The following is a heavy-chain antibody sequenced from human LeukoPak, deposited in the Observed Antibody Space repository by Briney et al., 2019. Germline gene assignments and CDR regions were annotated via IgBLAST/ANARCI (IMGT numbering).Heavy chain of an antibody. CDR3: AKEGAARLDY. D-gene: IGHD6-6*01. J-gene: IGHJ4*02. CDR2: ISGSGSST. Sequence: GGSLRLSCAASGFTFSSYGMHWVRQAPGKGLEWVSAISGSGSSTYYADSVKGRFTISRDNSKNTLYLQMNSLRAEDTAVYYCAKEGAARLDYWGQGTLVTVSS. V-gene: IGHV3-23*01. CDR1: GFTFSSYG.